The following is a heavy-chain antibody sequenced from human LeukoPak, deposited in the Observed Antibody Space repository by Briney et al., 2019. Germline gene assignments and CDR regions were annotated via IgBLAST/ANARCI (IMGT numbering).Heavy chain of an antibody. D-gene: IGHD5-12*01. V-gene: IGHV3-64*02. Sequence: PGGSLRLSCAASGFTFSYYAMHWVRQAPGKGLEYVSTVSSNGLTTYYGDSVKGRFTVSRDNSKNTLYLQMGSLRPEDMAVYYCVRDFKWLETFDIRGRGTMVTVSS. CDR3: VRDFKWLETFDI. CDR1: GFTFSYYA. J-gene: IGHJ3*02. CDR2: VSSNGLTT.